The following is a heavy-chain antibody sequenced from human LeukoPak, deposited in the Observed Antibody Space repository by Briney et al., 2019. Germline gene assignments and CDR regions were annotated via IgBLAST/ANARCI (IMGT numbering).Heavy chain of an antibody. J-gene: IGHJ6*02. Sequence: PSETLSLTCTVSGGSISSYYWSWIRQPAGKGLEWIGRIYTSGSTSYNPSLKSRVTMSVDTSKNQFSLKLSSVTAADTAVYYCARGGVTMIVDDYYGMDVWGQGTTVTVSS. CDR3: ARGGVTMIVDDYYGMDV. V-gene: IGHV4-4*07. CDR2: IYTSGST. D-gene: IGHD3-22*01. CDR1: GGSISSYY.